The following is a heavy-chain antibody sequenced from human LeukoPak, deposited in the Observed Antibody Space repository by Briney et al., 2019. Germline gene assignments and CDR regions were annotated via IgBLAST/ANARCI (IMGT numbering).Heavy chain of an antibody. V-gene: IGHV3-23*01. Sequence: GGSLRLACAASGFTFSNYAMSSVRQAPGKGLERVSGISPSGGTIYYADSVKGRFTVSRDNSKNTLYLQMNSLRAEDTAVYYCAKRGNTVTALDYWGQGTLVTVSS. D-gene: IGHD2-21*02. CDR2: ISPSGGTI. CDR3: AKRGNTVTALDY. CDR1: GFTFSNYA. J-gene: IGHJ4*02.